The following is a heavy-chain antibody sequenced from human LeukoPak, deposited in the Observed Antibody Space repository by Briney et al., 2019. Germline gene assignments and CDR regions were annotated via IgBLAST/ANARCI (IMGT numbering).Heavy chain of an antibody. V-gene: IGHV1-3*01. CDR1: GYTFTSYA. Sequence: GASVKVSCKASGYTFTSYAMHWVRQAPGQRLEWMGWINAGNGNTKYSQKFQGRVTITRDTSASKAYMELSSLRSEDTAVYYCARDGGRGSGSYYNLYYFDYWGQGTLVTVSS. D-gene: IGHD3-10*01. J-gene: IGHJ4*02. CDR2: INAGNGNT. CDR3: ARDGGRGSGSYYNLYYFDY.